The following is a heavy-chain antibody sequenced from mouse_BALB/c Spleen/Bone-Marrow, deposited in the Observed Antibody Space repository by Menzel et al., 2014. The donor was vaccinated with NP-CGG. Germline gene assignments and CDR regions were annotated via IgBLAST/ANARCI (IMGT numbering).Heavy chain of an antibody. CDR1: GFTFSSFG. CDR3: TRKGALITHYYAMDY. Sequence: EVQGVESGGGLVQPGGSRKLSCAASGFTFSSFGMHWVRQAPEKGLEWVAYISSGSSTIYYADTVKGRFTISRDNPKNXLFLQMTSLRSEDTAMYYCTRKGALITHYYAMDYWGQGTSVTVSS. J-gene: IGHJ4*01. CDR2: ISSGSSTI. V-gene: IGHV5-17*02. D-gene: IGHD2-4*01.